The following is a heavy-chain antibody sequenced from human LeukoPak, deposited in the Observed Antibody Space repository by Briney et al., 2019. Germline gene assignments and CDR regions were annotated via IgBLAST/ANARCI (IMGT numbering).Heavy chain of an antibody. Sequence: GGSLRLSCAASGFSFSAYGVHWVRQAPGKGLEWVAVMWYDGSSKDYADSVKGRFTFSRDNSKNTLYLQMNSLTVEDTAVYYCARSQSSSPIDYWGQGTLVTVSS. D-gene: IGHD6-13*01. CDR1: GFSFSAYG. CDR3: ARSQSSSPIDY. J-gene: IGHJ4*02. CDR2: MWYDGSSK. V-gene: IGHV3-33*01.